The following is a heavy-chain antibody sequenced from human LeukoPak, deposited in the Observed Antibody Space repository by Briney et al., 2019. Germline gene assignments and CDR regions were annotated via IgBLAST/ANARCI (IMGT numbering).Heavy chain of an antibody. CDR3: ARGRLGSGSYYNDYYYYYGMDV. D-gene: IGHD3-10*01. CDR1: GGSFSGYY. V-gene: IGHV4-34*01. J-gene: IGHJ6*04. Sequence: SVTLSLTCAVYGGSFSGYYWSWIRQTPGKGLEWIGEINQSGSTNYNPSLKSRVTISVDTSKNQFSLKLSSVTAADTAVYYCARGRLGSGSYYNDYYYYYGMDVWGKGTTVTVSS. CDR2: INQSGST.